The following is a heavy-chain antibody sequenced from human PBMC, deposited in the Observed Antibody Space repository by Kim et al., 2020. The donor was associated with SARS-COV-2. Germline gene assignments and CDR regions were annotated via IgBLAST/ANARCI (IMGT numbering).Heavy chain of an antibody. CDR1: GGSVSSGSYY. CDR2: IYYSGST. V-gene: IGHV4-61*01. CDR3: ARDRVGGNDHYYYYGM. D-gene: IGHD2-15*01. Sequence: SETLSLTCTVSGGSVSSGSYYWSWIRQPPGKGLEWIGYIYYSGSTNYNPSLKSRVTISVDTSKNQFSLKLSSVTAADTAVYYCARDRVGGNDHYYYYGM. J-gene: IGHJ6*01.